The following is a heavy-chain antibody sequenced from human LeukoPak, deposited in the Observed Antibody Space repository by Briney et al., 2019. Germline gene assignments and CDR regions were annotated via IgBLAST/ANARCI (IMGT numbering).Heavy chain of an antibody. V-gene: IGHV4-4*07. Sequence: SETLSLTCTVSGGSISSYYWSWIRQPAGKGLEWIGRIYTSGSTNYNPSLKSRVTMSVDTSKNQFSLKLSSVTAAETAVYYCARGVGVGSYYYYYYMDVWGKGTTVTVSS. CDR3: ARGVGVGSYYYYYYMDV. CDR2: IYTSGST. J-gene: IGHJ6*03. CDR1: GGSISSYY. D-gene: IGHD1-26*01.